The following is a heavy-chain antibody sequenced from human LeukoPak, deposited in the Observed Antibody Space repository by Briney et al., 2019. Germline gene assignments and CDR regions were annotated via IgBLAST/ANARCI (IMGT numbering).Heavy chain of an antibody. J-gene: IGHJ4*02. V-gene: IGHV3-23*01. Sequence: AGGSLRLSCAASGFTFSSYAMSWVRQAPGKGLEWVSAISGSGGSTYYADSVKGRFTISRDNSKNTLYLQMNSLRAEDTAVYYCAKDVRYCSGGSCPGYFDYWGQGTLVTVSS. CDR3: AKDVRYCSGGSCPGYFDY. CDR1: GFTFSSYA. CDR2: ISGSGGST. D-gene: IGHD2-15*01.